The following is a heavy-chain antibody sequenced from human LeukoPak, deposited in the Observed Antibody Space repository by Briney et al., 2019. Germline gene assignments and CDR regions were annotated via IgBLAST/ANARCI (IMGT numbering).Heavy chain of an antibody. V-gene: IGHV4-4*09. CDR2: IYTSGST. J-gene: IGHJ3*02. CDR1: GGSISSYY. D-gene: IGHD3-16*01. Sequence: ETLSLTCTVSGGSISSYYWSWIRQPPGKGLEWIGYIYTSGSTNYNPSLKSRVTISVDTSKNQLALKLSSVTAADTAAVYYCARHGGGGRAFDIWGQGTMVTDSS. CDR3: ARHGGGGRAFDI.